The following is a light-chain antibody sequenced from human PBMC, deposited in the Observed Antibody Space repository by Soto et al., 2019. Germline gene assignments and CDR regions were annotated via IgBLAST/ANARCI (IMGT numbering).Light chain of an antibody. Sequence: EIVMTQSPATLSVSPGERATLSCRASQSVSSKLAWYQQKPGQAPRLLIYGASTRATDIPGRFSGSGSGTDFTLTISSLQSEDCAVDYWQQYDDWPRTFGQGTKVEIK. J-gene: IGKJ1*01. CDR3: QQYDDWPRT. CDR2: GAS. CDR1: QSVSSK. V-gene: IGKV3-15*01.